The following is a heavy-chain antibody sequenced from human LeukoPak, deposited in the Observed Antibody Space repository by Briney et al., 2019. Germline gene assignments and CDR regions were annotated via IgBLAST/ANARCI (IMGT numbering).Heavy chain of an antibody. CDR2: ISAYNGNT. D-gene: IGHD2/OR15-2a*01. Sequence: ASVKVSCKASGYTFTSYGISWVRQAPGQGLERMGWISAYNGNTNYAQKLQGRVTMTTDTSTSTAYMELRSLRSDDTAVYYCARVIKSNGHDGFYNLGQRTMVTVSS. V-gene: IGHV1-18*01. CDR3: ARVIKSNGHDGFYN. CDR1: GYTFTSYG. J-gene: IGHJ3*02.